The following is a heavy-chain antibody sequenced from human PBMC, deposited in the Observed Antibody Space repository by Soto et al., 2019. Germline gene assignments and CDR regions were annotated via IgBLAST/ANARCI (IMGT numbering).Heavy chain of an antibody. J-gene: IGHJ4*02. D-gene: IGHD2-15*01. CDR1: GYIFAAYG. V-gene: IGHV1-18*01. CDR3: ARGRYGDY. Sequence: QVRLVQSGTEVKKPGASVTVSCKASGYIFAAYGISWVRQAPGQGRGWVGWISAYNGNTKYAQTLQGRVTVTKDTSTTTAHMELRSMTYDDTAVYYCARGRYGDYWGQGTLVTTSS. CDR2: ISAYNGNT.